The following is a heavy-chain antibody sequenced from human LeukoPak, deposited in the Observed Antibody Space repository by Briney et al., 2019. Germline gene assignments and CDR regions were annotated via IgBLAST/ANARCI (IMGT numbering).Heavy chain of an antibody. Sequence: EASVKVSCEASGGTFSSYAISWVRQAPGQGLEWMGGIIPIFGTANYAQKFQGRVTITADESTSTAYMELSSLRSEDTAVYYCARAIKYYYDSSGAGAFDIWGQGTMVTVSS. CDR1: GGTFSSYA. D-gene: IGHD3-22*01. V-gene: IGHV1-69*13. J-gene: IGHJ3*02. CDR2: IIPIFGTA. CDR3: ARAIKYYYDSSGAGAFDI.